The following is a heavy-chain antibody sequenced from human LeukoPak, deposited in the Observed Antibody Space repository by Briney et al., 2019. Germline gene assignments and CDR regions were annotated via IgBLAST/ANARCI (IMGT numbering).Heavy chain of an antibody. J-gene: IGHJ4*02. CDR2: ISGSGGST. CDR3: ARDIRVSSSWLVDY. D-gene: IGHD6-13*01. CDR1: GFTFSSYA. Sequence: PGGSLRLACAAAGFTFSSYAMSWVRQAPGKGLEWVSAISGSGGSTYYAYSVKGRFTISIDNSKNSLYLQMNSLRAEDTAVYYCARDIRVSSSWLVDYWGQGTLVTVSS. V-gene: IGHV3-23*01.